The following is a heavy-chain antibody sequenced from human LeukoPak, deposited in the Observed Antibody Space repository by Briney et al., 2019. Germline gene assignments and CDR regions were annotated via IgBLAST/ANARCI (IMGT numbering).Heavy chain of an antibody. CDR3: ALTRYCSSTSCYPLDAFDI. J-gene: IGHJ3*02. D-gene: IGHD2-2*01. CDR1: GYTFTGYY. Sequence: GASVKVSCKASGYTFTGYYMHWVRQAPGQGLEWMGWINPNSGGTNYAQKFQGRVTMTRDTSISTAYMELSRLRSDDTAVYYCALTRYCSSTSCYPLDAFDIWGQGTMVTVSS. CDR2: INPNSGGT. V-gene: IGHV1-2*02.